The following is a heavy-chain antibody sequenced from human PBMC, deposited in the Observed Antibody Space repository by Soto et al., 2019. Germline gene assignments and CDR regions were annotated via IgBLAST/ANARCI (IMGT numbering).Heavy chain of an antibody. CDR2: IYYSGST. D-gene: IGHD5-12*01. Sequence: SETLSLTCTVSGGSISSYYWSWIRQPPGKGLEWIGYIYYSGSTNYNPSLKSRVTISVDTSKNQFSLKLSSVTAADTAVYYCARGDSCYDSNFDYWGQETLVTVSS. CDR1: GGSISSYY. J-gene: IGHJ4*02. V-gene: IGHV4-59*01. CDR3: ARGDSCYDSNFDY.